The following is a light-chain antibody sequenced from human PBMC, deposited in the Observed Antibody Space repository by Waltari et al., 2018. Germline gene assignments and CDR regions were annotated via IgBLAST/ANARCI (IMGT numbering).Light chain of an antibody. Sequence: DIQMTQSPSSLSASVGERVTITCQASRDIRDSLNWYQKKPGTAPKLLIYDASNLQRGVPLRFIGSGSGTHFTLTVSSLEPEDVATYYCQVYDNLRYTFGQGTKLEIK. CDR2: DAS. CDR3: QVYDNLRYT. CDR1: RDIRDS. V-gene: IGKV1-33*01. J-gene: IGKJ2*01.